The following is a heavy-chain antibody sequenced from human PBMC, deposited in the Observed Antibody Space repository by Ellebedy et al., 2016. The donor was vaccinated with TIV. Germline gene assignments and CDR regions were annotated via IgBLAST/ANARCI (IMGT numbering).Heavy chain of an antibody. Sequence: MPSETLSLTCTVSGGSISSGDYYWSWIRQPPGKGLEWIGYIYYSGSTYYNPSLKSRVTISVDTSKNQFSLKLSSVTAADTAVYYCARSSLAAANFDYWGQGTLVTVSS. D-gene: IGHD6-13*01. V-gene: IGHV4-30-4*01. CDR1: GGSISSGDYY. J-gene: IGHJ4*02. CDR3: ARSSLAAANFDY. CDR2: IYYSGST.